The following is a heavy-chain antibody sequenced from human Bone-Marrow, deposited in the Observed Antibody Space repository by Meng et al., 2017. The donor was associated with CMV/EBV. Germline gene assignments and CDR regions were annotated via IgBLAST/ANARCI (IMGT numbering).Heavy chain of an antibody. CDR1: GFSLTTSGVG. CDR2: IYWNDDK. CDR3: AHMGTYSDFWSGYWPNWFDP. Sequence: SGPTLVKPTQPFTLTCTFSGFSLTTSGVGVGWIRQPPGKALEWLAHIYWNDDKRCSPSLKSRLTITEDTPRNQVVLIMTNLDPVDTATYYCAHMGTYSDFWSGYWPNWFDPWGQGTLVTVSS. J-gene: IGHJ5*02. D-gene: IGHD3-3*01. V-gene: IGHV2-5*01.